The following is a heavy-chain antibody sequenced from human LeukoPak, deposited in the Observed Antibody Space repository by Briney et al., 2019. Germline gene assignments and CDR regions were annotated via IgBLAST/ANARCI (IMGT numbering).Heavy chain of an antibody. V-gene: IGHV3-21*01. J-gene: IGHJ4*02. CDR3: AREILAPGKTHDY. CDR2: ITGDSTYI. Sequence: PGGSLRLSCAASGITFSAYSLNWIRQAPGKGLEWVATITGDSTYISHADSVKGRFTISRDNAKNTLFLQINSLRAEDTAVYYCAREILAPGKTHDYWGQGTLVTVSS. CDR1: GITFSAYS.